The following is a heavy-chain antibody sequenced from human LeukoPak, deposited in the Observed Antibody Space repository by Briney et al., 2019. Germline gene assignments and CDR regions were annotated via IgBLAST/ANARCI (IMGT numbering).Heavy chain of an antibody. V-gene: IGHV3-23*01. D-gene: IGHD3-3*01. CDR2: ISGSGGST. J-gene: IGHJ6*02. CDR3: ARDRPVRGAPKNNYYYYYGMDV. CDR1: GFTFSSYA. Sequence: PGGSLRLSCAASGFTFSSYAMSWVRQAPGKGLEWVSAISGSGGSTYYADSVKGRFTISRDNAKNSLYLQMHGLRAEDTAVYYCARDRPVRGAPKNNYYYYYGMDVWGQGTTVTVSS.